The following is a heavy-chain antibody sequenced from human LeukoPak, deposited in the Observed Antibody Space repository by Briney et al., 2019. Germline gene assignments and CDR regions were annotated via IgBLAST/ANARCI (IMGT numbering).Heavy chain of an antibody. D-gene: IGHD2-2*01. CDR3: ARERGLGYCSSTSCRTFDY. CDR2: IHNSGST. Sequence: SETLSLTCSVSGDSVSSTFYYWGWIRQSPGRGLEWIGSIHNSGSTHYNPSLQSRVTISVDTSKNQFSLKLSSVTAADTAVYYCARERGLGYCSSTSCRTFDYWGQGTLVTVSS. CDR1: GDSVSSTFYY. J-gene: IGHJ4*02. V-gene: IGHV4-39*07.